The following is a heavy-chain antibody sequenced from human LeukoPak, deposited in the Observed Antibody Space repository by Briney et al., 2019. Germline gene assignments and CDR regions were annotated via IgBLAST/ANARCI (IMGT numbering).Heavy chain of an antibody. CDR2: ICYSGTT. V-gene: IGHV4-31*03. Sequence: SETLSLTCTVSGASISSGGYCWSWIRQHPGKGLEWIGYICYSGTTCYNPSLKSRVTISVDMSENQFSLKLSSVTAADTAVYYCANYGAGTYRFDPWGQGTLVIVSS. CDR3: ANYGAGTYRFDP. J-gene: IGHJ5*02. D-gene: IGHD3-10*01. CDR1: GASISSGGYC.